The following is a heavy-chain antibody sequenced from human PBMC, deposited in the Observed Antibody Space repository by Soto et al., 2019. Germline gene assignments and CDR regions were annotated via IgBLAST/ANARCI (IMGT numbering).Heavy chain of an antibody. CDR2: IYFSGST. Sequence: KPSETLSLTCTVSCVSIRSYYWTWIRQAPGRGFEWIGYIYFSGSTNYNPSLKSRVTISVDTSKNQFSLKVRSVTAADTAVYYCARDPLLPGNYAMDVWGQGTAVTVSS. V-gene: IGHV4-59*12. CDR1: CVSIRSYY. J-gene: IGHJ6*02. D-gene: IGHD3-10*01. CDR3: ARDPLLPGNYAMDV.